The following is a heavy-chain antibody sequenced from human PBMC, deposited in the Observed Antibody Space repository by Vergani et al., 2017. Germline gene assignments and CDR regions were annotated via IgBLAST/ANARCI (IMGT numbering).Heavy chain of an antibody. V-gene: IGHV1-69*08. J-gene: IGHJ4*02. Sequence: QVQLEQSGAEVKKPGSSVTVSCRASGGTFGSHTISWVRQAPGQGLEWVGRVIPHLGITNLEQHLQARVIITADNSTDTAYMELISQRPEDTAVYYCAREGNYYVRTVFCPWGYFDWGPGTLVTVSS. CDR2: VIPHLGIT. D-gene: IGHD3-10*02. CDR3: AREGNYYVRTVFCPWGYFD. CDR1: GGTFGSHT.